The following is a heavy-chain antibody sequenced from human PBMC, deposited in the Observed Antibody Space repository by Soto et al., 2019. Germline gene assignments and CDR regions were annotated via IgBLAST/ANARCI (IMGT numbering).Heavy chain of an antibody. V-gene: IGHV3-74*03. Sequence: EVQLGESGGGLGQPGGSLRLSCAASGFTFSGYWMHWVRQAPGEGLVWVSSISSGGGNTAYADSVRGRFTISRDNARNTLCLEMTSVSAEDTAVYCCASDERQVANFDSWGQGTLVTVSS. D-gene: IGHD2-15*01. J-gene: IGHJ4*02. CDR1: GFTFSGYW. CDR2: ISSGGGNT. CDR3: ASDERQVANFDS.